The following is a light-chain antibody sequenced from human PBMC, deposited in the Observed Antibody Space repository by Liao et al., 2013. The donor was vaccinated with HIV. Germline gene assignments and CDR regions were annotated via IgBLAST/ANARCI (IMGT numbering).Light chain of an antibody. CDR1: DLGDKY. Sequence: SYELTQPPSVSVSPGQTASITCSGDDLGDKYISWYRQKPGQSPVLVIYQDSKRPSGIPGRLSGSNSRNTATLTISGTQAMDEADYYCQAWDTGAGVVFGGGTKLTVL. CDR3: QAWDTGAGVV. J-gene: IGLJ2*01. CDR2: QDS. V-gene: IGLV3-1*01.